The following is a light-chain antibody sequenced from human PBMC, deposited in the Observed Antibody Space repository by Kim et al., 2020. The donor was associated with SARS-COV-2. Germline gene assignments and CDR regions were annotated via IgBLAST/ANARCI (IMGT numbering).Light chain of an antibody. CDR1: SSDVGGYNY. CDR3: CSYAGSYTLRVV. V-gene: IGLV2-11*01. Sequence: SVTISCTGTSSDVGGYNYVSWYQQHPGKAPKLMIYDVSKRPSGVPDRFSGSKSGNTASLTISGLQAEDEADYYCCSYAGSYTLRVVFGGGTQLTVL. CDR2: DVS. J-gene: IGLJ2*01.